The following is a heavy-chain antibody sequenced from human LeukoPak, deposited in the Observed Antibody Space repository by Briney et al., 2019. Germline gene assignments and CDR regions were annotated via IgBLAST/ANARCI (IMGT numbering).Heavy chain of an antibody. D-gene: IGHD6-13*01. CDR3: ARVGVAAAGTDYFDY. CDR2: ISSSSSYI. J-gene: IGHJ4*02. CDR1: GFTFSSYS. V-gene: IGHV3-21*01. Sequence: GGSLRLSCAASGFTFSSYSMNWVRQASGKGLEWVSSISSSSSYIYYADSVKGRFTISRDNAKNSLYLQMNSLRAEDTAVYYCARVGVAAAGTDYFDYWGQGTLVTVSS.